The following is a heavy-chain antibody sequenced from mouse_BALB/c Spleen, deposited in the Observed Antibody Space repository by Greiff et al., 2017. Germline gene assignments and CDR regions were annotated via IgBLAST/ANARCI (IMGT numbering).Heavy chain of an antibody. CDR2: IRNKANGYTT. J-gene: IGHJ3*01. CDR3: ARVPYDYGGH. Sequence: EVKLVASGGGLVQPGGSLRLSCATSGFTFPAYYMSWVRQPPGKALEWLGFIRNKANGYTTEYSASVKGRFTISRDNSQSILYLQMNTLRAEDSATDYCARVPYDYGGHGGQGTLVTVAA. V-gene: IGHV7-3*02. CDR1: GFTFPAYY. D-gene: IGHD1-1*01.